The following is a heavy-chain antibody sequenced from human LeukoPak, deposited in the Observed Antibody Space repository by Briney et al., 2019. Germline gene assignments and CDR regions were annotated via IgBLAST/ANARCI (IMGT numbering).Heavy chain of an antibody. V-gene: IGHV4-31*03. J-gene: IGHJ4*02. D-gene: IGHD2-8*01. CDR2: IYYSGST. Sequence: SETLSLTCTVSGGSISSGGYYWIWIRPHPGKGLEWFGYIYYSGSTYYNPSLKSRVTISVDTSKNQFSLKLSSVTDADTAVYYCARAMYVPGRSEESPYYFDYWGQGTLVTVSS. CDR1: GGSISSGGYY. CDR3: ARAMYVPGRSEESPYYFDY.